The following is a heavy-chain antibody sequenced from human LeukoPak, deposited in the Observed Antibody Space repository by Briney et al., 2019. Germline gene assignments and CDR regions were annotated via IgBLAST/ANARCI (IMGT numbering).Heavy chain of an antibody. J-gene: IGHJ4*02. V-gene: IGHV3-30*02. Sequence: GGSLRLSCAASGFTFSSYGMHWVRQAPGKGLEWVAYISYDGSNKYYADPVKGPFSIPEDNSKNTLDLQMHSLGAEDTAVYYCASDSRGWCAFVYWGQGTLVTVSS. D-gene: IGHD6-19*01. CDR1: GFTFSSYG. CDR2: ISYDGSNK. CDR3: ASDSRGWCAFVY.